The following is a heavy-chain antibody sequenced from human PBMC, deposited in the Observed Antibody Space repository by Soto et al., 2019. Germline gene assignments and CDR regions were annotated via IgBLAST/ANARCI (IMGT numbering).Heavy chain of an antibody. CDR3: ARSGPPAGY. J-gene: IGHJ4*02. CDR1: GYTFTSYA. Sequence: QVQLVQSGAEVKKPGASVKVSCKASGYTFTSYAISWVRQAPGQGLEWMGWISAYNGNTSYAQKLQGRVTMTTDTATTTGYMELRGLESDDTAGDYCARSGPPAGYWGQGTPGTVTS. CDR2: ISAYNGNT. V-gene: IGHV1-18*01. D-gene: IGHD3-10*01.